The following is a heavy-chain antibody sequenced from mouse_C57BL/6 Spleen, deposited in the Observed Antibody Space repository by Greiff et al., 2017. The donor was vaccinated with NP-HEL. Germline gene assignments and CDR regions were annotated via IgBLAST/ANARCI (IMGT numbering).Heavy chain of an antibody. J-gene: IGHJ3*01. CDR1: GFTFSSYG. Sequence: DVKLVESGGDLVKPGGSLKLSCAASGFTFSSYGMSWVRQTPDKRLEWVATISSGGSYTYYPDSVKGRFTISRDNAKNTLYLQMSSLKSEDTAMYYCANDGYYGFAYWGQGTLVTVSA. CDR2: ISSGGSYT. D-gene: IGHD2-3*01. V-gene: IGHV5-6*02. CDR3: ANDGYYGFAY.